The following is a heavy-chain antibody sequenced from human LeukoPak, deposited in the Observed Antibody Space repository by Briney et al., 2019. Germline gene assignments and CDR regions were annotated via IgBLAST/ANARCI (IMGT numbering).Heavy chain of an antibody. J-gene: IGHJ6*03. D-gene: IGHD2-2*01. CDR1: GFTFSSYS. V-gene: IGHV3-48*04. Sequence: GGSLRLSCAASGFTFSSYSMNWVRQAPGKGLEGVSYISSSSSTIYYADSVKGRFTISRDNAKNSLSLQMNSLRVEDTAVYYCATICSTSCYGYYMDVWGKGTTVTVSS. CDR2: ISSSSSTI. CDR3: ATICSTSCYGYYMDV.